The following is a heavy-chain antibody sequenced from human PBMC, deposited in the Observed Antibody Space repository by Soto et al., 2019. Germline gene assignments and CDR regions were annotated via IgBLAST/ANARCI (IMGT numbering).Heavy chain of an antibody. CDR2: ISYDGSNK. V-gene: IGHV3-30*18. J-gene: IGHJ5*02. CDR1: GFTFSSYG. D-gene: IGHD3-10*01. CDR3: ANDGERFRDENWFDP. Sequence: GGSLRLSCAASGFTFSSYGMHWVRQAPGKGLEWVAVISYDGSNKYYADSVKGRFTISRDNSKNTLYLQMNSLRAEDTAVYYCANDGERFRDENWFDPWGQGTLVTVSS.